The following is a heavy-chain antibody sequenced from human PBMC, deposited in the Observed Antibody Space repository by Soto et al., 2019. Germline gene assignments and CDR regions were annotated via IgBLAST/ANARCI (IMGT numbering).Heavy chain of an antibody. CDR2: IIPKSATA. CDR1: GVTFNTYA. J-gene: IGHJ6*02. Sequence: QVQLVQSGAEVKKPGSSVKVSCDASGVTFNTYAINWVRQAPGQGLEWMGGIIPKSATANYAQKFQGRVTITADESTRTAYMEVSSLRSEDTAVYYCARDRPPRYQYAMDVWGQGTTVTVSS. CDR3: ARDRPPRYQYAMDV. V-gene: IGHV1-69*01.